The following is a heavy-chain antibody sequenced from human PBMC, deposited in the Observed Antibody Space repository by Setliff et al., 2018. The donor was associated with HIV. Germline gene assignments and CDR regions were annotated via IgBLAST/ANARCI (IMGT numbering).Heavy chain of an antibody. D-gene: IGHD6-13*01. CDR1: ASTFSSYW. J-gene: IGHJ4*02. Sequence: GGSLRLSCAASASTFSSYWMHWVRQVPGKGLVWVSRIKGDGSSSAYADSVKGRFTTSRDNTRNTLYLQMNSLRVEDTAVYYCAADSTWTESFDFWGQGTLVTVSS. CDR3: AADSTWTESFDF. CDR2: IKGDGSSS. V-gene: IGHV3-74*01.